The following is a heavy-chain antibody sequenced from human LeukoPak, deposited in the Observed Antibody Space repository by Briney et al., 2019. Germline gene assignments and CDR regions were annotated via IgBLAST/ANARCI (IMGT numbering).Heavy chain of an antibody. CDR2: IKSKIDGGTE. J-gene: IGHJ6*02. CDR1: DFTLSNAW. CDR3: MGGYDWSHDYYGMDV. V-gene: IGHV3-15*07. D-gene: IGHD5-12*01. Sequence: GGSPRLSCAASDFTLSNAWMHWVRQAPGKGLEWVGRIKSKIDGGTEDYAAPVKGRFTISRDDSKNTLYLQMNSLKSDDTAVYYCMGGYDWSHDYYGMDVWGQGTTVTVSS.